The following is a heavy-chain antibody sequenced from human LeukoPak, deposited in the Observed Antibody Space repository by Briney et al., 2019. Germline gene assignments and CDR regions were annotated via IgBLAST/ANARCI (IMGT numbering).Heavy chain of an antibody. D-gene: IGHD5-12*01. CDR1: GGTFSRHA. J-gene: IGHJ4*02. CDR3: ARGDSGYDYGFDN. V-gene: IGHV1-69*05. Sequence: SVKLCCKASGGTFSRHAISWVRQAPGQGLEGVGGILPIFGTTSYAQKFQGRVTITTDESTSTGYMELRSLRSDDTAVYYCARGDSGYDYGFDNWGQGTLVTVSS. CDR2: ILPIFGTT.